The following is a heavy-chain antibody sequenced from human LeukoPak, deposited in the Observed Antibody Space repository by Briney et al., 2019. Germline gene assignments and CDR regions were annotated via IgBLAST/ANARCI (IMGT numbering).Heavy chain of an antibody. CDR2: FDPGSGEI. V-gene: IGHV1-24*01. Sequence: ASVKVSCKVSGYSITELSTHWVRQAPGKGLEWMGGFDPGSGEIIYEQKFQDRVTMTEDTSTDTAYVELSSLGSEDTALYYCATGTHYDLLPFWGQGTLVTVSS. CDR1: GYSITELS. J-gene: IGHJ4*02. CDR3: ATGTHYDLLPF. D-gene: IGHD3-9*01.